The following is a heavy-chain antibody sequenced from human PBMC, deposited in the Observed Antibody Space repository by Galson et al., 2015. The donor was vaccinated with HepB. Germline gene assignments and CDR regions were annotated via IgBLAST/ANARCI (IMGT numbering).Heavy chain of an antibody. V-gene: IGHV1-69*04. CDR2: IIPILGIA. CDR1: GGTFSSYT. J-gene: IGHJ6*02. D-gene: IGHD5/OR15-5a*01. CDR3: AREGGGLRASRAYYGMDV. Sequence: SVKVSCKASGGTFSSYTISWVRQAPGQGLEWMGRIIPILGIANYAQKFQGRVTITADKSTSTAYMELSSLRSEDTAVYYCAREGGGLRASRAYYGMDVWGQGTTVTVSS.